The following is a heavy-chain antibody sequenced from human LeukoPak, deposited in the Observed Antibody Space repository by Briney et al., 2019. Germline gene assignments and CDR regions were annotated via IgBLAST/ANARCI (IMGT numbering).Heavy chain of an antibody. J-gene: IGHJ4*02. Sequence: GGSLRLSCAASGFTFSSYSMNWVRQAPGKGLEWVSSISSSSSYIYYADSVKGRFTISRDNAKNSLYLQMNSLRAEDTAVYYCANSLSRDGYPTGYWGQGTLVTVSS. CDR2: ISSSSSYI. CDR3: ANSLSRDGYPTGY. V-gene: IGHV3-21*01. D-gene: IGHD5-24*01. CDR1: GFTFSSYS.